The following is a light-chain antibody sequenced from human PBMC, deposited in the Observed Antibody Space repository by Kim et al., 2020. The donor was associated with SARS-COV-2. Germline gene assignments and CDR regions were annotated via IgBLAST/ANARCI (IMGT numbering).Light chain of an antibody. Sequence: GQSFTISCTGTSSDVGSYNLVSWYQQHPGKAPKLMIYEDSKRPSGVSNRFSGSKSGNTASLTISGLQAEDEADYYCCSYAGSSTLVFGGGTQLTVL. J-gene: IGLJ2*01. CDR3: CSYAGSSTLV. CDR1: SSDVGSYNL. CDR2: EDS. V-gene: IGLV2-23*01.